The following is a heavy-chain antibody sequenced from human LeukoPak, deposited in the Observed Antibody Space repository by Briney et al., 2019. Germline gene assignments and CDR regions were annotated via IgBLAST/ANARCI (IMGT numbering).Heavy chain of an antibody. CDR3: ARGDYGSGSYPLDY. D-gene: IGHD3-10*01. V-gene: IGHV4-38-2*02. Sequence: SETLSLTCTVSGYSISSGYYWGWIRQPPGKGLEWIGSIYNSGSTYYNPSLKSRVTISVDTSKNQFSLKLSSVTAADTAVYYCARGDYGSGSYPLDYWGQGTLVTVSS. CDR2: IYNSGST. CDR1: GYSISSGYY. J-gene: IGHJ4*02.